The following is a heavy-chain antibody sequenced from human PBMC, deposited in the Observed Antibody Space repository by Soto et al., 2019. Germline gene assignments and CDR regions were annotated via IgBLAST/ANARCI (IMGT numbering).Heavy chain of an antibody. D-gene: IGHD4-17*01. V-gene: IGHV4-59*01. CDR1: GGSISSYY. J-gene: IGHJ4*02. CDR2: IYYSGST. Sequence: SETLSLTCTVSGGSISSYYWSWIRQPPGKGLEWIGYIYYSGSTNYNPSLKSRVTISVDTSKNQFSLKLSSVTAADTAVYYCARERDYGDYFDYWGQGTLVTVSS. CDR3: ARERDYGDYFDY.